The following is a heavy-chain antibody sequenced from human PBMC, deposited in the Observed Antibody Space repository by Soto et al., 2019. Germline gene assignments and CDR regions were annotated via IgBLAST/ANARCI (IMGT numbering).Heavy chain of an antibody. J-gene: IGHJ4*02. CDR2: INPSTGGT. V-gene: IGHV1-46*01. D-gene: IGHD2-21*01. Sequence: QVQLVQSGTELRMPGASVKVSCKASGYTFSNYYIHWVRQAPGQGLELMGIINPSTGGTSYTQKFQDRLTKTRDTSTSTIYMELRNLRSEDTARFYCTRGSGREGYSPPQYWGQGTLVIVSS. CDR3: TRGSGREGYSPPQY. CDR1: GYTFSNYY.